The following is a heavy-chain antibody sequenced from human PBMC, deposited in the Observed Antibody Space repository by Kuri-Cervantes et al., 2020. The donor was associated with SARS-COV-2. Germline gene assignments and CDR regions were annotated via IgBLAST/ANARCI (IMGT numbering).Heavy chain of an antibody. D-gene: IGHD3-3*01. CDR3: ARDIVTVDYDFWSGYYGPSYFDY. J-gene: IGHJ4*02. CDR2: INSDGSST. Sequence: GESLKISCVASGFTFSSYWMHWVRQAPGKGLVWVSRINSDGSSTSYADSVKGRFTISRDNAKNTLYLQMNSLRAEDTAVYYCARDIVTVDYDFWSGYYGPSYFDYWGQGTLVTVSS. V-gene: IGHV3-74*01. CDR1: GFTFSSYW.